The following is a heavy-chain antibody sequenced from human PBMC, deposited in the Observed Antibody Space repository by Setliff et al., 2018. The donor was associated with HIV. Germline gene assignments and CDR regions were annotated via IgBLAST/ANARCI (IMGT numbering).Heavy chain of an antibody. CDR2: XXSSSSDT. CDR3: ARASXXYDSHGWVDY. CDR1: GFTFSDYY. D-gene: IGHD3-22*01. Sequence: GGSLRLSCAASGFTFSDYYMXXXXXXXGKGLXXFSXXXSSSSDTNYADSVKGRFTISXXXAKNSLYLQMNSLRAEDTAVYYCARASXXYDSHGWVDYWXXXXLVTVSX. J-gene: IGHJ4*01. V-gene: IGHV3-11*03.